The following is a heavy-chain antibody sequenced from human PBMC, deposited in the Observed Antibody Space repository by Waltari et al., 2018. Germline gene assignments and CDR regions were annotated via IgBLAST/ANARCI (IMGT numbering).Heavy chain of an antibody. CDR2: IYYSGST. CDR1: GGSIRSYY. D-gene: IGHD4-17*01. V-gene: IGHV4-59*01. J-gene: IGHJ5*02. CDR3: ARGGGWDYGPLPFDP. Sequence: QVQLQESGSGLVKPSETLSLTCTVSGGSIRSYYWSWIRQPPGKGLEGIGYIYYSGSTNYNPALKSRVPISVDTSKNQFSLKRSSVTAADTAVYYCARGGGWDYGPLPFDPWGQGTLVTVSS.